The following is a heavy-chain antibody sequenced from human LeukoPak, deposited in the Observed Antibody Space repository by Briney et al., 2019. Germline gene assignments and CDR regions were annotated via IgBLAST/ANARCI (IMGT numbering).Heavy chain of an antibody. CDR2: IIPIFGTA. D-gene: IGHD4-17*01. V-gene: IGHV1-69*06. CDR1: GGTFSSYA. CDR3: ARDPYGDYEASPYYFDC. J-gene: IGHJ4*02. Sequence: ASVNVSCKASGGTFSSYAISWVRQAPGQGLEWMGGIIPIFGTANYAQKFQGRVTITADKSTSTAYMELSSLTSEDTAVYYCARDPYGDYEASPYYFDCWGQGALVTVPS.